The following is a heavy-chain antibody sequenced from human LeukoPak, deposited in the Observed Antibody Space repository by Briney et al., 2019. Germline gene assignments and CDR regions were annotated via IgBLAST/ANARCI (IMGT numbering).Heavy chain of an antibody. CDR2: ISGSGGST. J-gene: IGHJ4*02. D-gene: IGHD5-12*01. Sequence: GGSLRLSCAASGFTFSSYAMSWVRQAPGKGLEWVSAISGSGGSTYYADSVKGRFTISRDDSQNIVYLQMDSLRAEDTALYYCTTRLRNHFDYWGQGTQVTVSS. V-gene: IGHV3-23*01. CDR1: GFTFSSYA. CDR3: TTRLRNHFDY.